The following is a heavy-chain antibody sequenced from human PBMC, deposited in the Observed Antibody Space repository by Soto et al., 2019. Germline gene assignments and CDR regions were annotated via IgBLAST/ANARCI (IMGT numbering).Heavy chain of an antibody. V-gene: IGHV1-18*04. Sequence: QVQLVQSGAEVKKPGASVKVSCKASGYTFTSYGISWVRQAPGQGLEWMGWISAYNGNTNYAQKLQGRVTMTTDTSTSTSYMELRSLRSDDTAVYSCARSSTSTGYYDFWSGSDDYWGQGTLVTVSS. CDR1: GYTFTSYG. CDR2: ISAYNGNT. D-gene: IGHD3-3*01. J-gene: IGHJ4*02. CDR3: ARSSTSTGYYDFWSGSDDY.